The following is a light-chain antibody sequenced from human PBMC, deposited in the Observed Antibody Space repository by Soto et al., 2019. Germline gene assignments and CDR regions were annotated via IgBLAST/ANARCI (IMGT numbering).Light chain of an antibody. CDR3: QQSDTTPLT. V-gene: IGKV1-39*01. CDR2: GAS. J-gene: IGKJ2*01. Sequence: DIQMTQSPSSLSASVGDRVTITCRASLSISSDLNWYQQKPGKAPKVLIFGASSLQSGVTSRFSGSGSGTDFTLTLSSQQPEEFATYYSQQSDTTPLTFGQGNKMEIK. CDR1: LSISSD.